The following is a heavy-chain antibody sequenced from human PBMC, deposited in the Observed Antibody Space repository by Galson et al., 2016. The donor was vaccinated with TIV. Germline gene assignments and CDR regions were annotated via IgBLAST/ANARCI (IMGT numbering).Heavy chain of an antibody. CDR3: ARDVGRAVAGRGLFDY. V-gene: IGHV3-7*01. J-gene: IGHJ4*02. CDR2: IKQDGSEK. CDR1: GFTFSSCW. Sequence: SLRLSCAASGFTFSSCWMSWVRQAPGKGLEWVASIKQDGSEKYYVDSVKGRFTISRDNGQNSLYLQMNSLTAEDTAVCYCARDVGRAVAGRGLFDYWGQGTLVTVSS. D-gene: IGHD6-19*01.